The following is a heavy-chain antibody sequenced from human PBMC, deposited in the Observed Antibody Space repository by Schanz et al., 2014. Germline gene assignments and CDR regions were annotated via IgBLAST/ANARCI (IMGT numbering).Heavy chain of an antibody. D-gene: IGHD1-26*01. J-gene: IGHJ4*02. V-gene: IGHV3-64*04. Sequence: VHLVESGGGLVQPGGSLRLSCAASGITFSSHSFNWVRQAPGKGLEYVSAISHDGYSTYYADSVKGRFTISRDNSKNTLFLQMNSLRAEDTAVYYCARDHTTESYYSAGPPIDYWGQGTLLTVSS. CDR1: GITFSSHS. CDR3: ARDHTTESYYSAGPPIDY. CDR2: ISHDGYST.